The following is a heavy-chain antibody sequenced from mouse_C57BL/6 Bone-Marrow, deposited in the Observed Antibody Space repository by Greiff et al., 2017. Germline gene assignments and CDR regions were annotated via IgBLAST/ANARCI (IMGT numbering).Heavy chain of an antibody. CDR1: GYTFTSYW. Sequence: QVQLKQPGTELVKPGASVKLSCKASGYTFTSYWMHWVKQRPGQGLEWIGNINPSNGGTNYNERFKSKATLTVDKSSSTAYMQLSSLTSEDAAVYYCAREGNYGAMDYWGQGTSVTVSS. V-gene: IGHV1-53*01. D-gene: IGHD2-1*01. CDR3: AREGNYGAMDY. CDR2: INPSNGGT. J-gene: IGHJ4*01.